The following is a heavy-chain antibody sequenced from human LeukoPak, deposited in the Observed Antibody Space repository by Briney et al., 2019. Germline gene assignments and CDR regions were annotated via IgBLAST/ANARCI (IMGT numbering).Heavy chain of an antibody. CDR3: ARRGVVVVPAAIPNPWIPTDDY. V-gene: IGHV1-2*02. CDR1: GYTFTGYY. D-gene: IGHD2-2*02. CDR2: INPNSGGT. J-gene: IGHJ4*02. Sequence: GASVKVSCKASGYTFTGYYMHWVRQAPGQGLEWMGWINPNSGGTNYAQKFQGRVTMTRDTSISTAYMELSRLRSDDTAVYYCARRGVVVVPAAIPNPWIPTDDYWGQGTLVTVSS.